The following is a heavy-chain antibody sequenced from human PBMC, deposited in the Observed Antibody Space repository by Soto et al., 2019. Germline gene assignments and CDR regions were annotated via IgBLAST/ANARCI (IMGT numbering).Heavy chain of an antibody. CDR1: GFTFTRYS. CDR2: ISSTTNYI. V-gene: IGHV3-21*06. CDR3: ARESEDLTSNFDY. Sequence: PGGSLRLSCAASGFTFTRYSMDWVRQAPGKGLEWVSSISSTTNYIYYGDSMKGRFTISRDNAKNSLYLEMNSLRAEDTAVYYCARESEDLTSNFDYWGQGTLVTVSS. J-gene: IGHJ4*02.